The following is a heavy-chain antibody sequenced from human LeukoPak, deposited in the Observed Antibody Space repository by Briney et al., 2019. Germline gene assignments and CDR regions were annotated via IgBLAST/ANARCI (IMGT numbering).Heavy chain of an antibody. CDR2: IDYSGDT. CDR1: GGSISSDSYY. J-gene: IGHJ6*03. V-gene: IGHV4-39*01. Sequence: SETLSLTCTVSGGSISSDSYYWGWLRQPPGKGLEWIASIDYSGDTFYNPSLKRRLTISVDTSKNQFSLKLSSVTAADTAVYYCARRYDILTGYHPYYMDVWGKGTTVTISS. D-gene: IGHD3-9*01. CDR3: ARRYDILTGYHPYYMDV.